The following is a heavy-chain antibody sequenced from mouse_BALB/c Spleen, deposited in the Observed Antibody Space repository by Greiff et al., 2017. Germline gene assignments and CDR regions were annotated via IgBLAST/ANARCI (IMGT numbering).Heavy chain of an antibody. D-gene: IGHD3-2*01. V-gene: IGHV1-18*01. CDR1: GYTFTDYN. Sequence: VQLKQSGPELVKPGASVKIPCKASGYTFTDYNMDWVKQSHGKSLEWIGDINPNNGGTIYNQKFKGKATLTVDKSSSTAYMELRSLTSEDTAVYYCARSTARVFAYWGQGTLVTVSA. CDR2: INPNNGGT. J-gene: IGHJ3*01. CDR3: ARSTARVFAY.